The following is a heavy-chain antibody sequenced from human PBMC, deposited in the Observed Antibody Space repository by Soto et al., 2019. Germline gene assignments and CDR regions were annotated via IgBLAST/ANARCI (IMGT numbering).Heavy chain of an antibody. D-gene: IGHD2-15*01. V-gene: IGHV4-34*01. CDR2: INHSGST. Sequence: QVQLQQWGAGLLKPSETLSLTCAVYGGSFSGYYWTWIRQPPGKGLEWIGEINHSGSTNCNPSLKSRVTISVDTSLNQFSLNLNSVTAADSAIYYCARGVSGCSGGGCYYPSFDFWGRGTLVTVSS. CDR1: GGSFSGYY. J-gene: IGHJ4*02. CDR3: ARGVSGCSGGGCYYPSFDF.